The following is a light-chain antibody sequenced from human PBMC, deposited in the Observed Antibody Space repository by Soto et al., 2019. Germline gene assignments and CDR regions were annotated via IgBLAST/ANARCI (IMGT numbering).Light chain of an antibody. Sequence: SYELTQPPSVSVSPGQTATITCSGDELGDKYACWYQQKPGQSPVLVIYQDRKRPSGIPERFSGSNSGNTATLTISGTQAMDEADYYCQAWASSTVVFGVGTKLTVL. J-gene: IGLJ2*01. V-gene: IGLV3-1*01. CDR2: QDR. CDR3: QAWASSTVV. CDR1: ELGDKY.